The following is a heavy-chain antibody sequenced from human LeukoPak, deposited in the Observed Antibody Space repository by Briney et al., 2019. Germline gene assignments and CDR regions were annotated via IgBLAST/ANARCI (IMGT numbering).Heavy chain of an antibody. CDR1: GFTFSSYA. D-gene: IGHD6-13*01. CDR3: AKVAHSSSWYPPDV. CDR2: ISGSGGST. Sequence: GRSLRLSCAASGFTFSSYAMSWVRQAPGKGLEWVSAISGSGGSTYYADSVKGRFTISRDNSKNTLYLQMNSLRAKDTAVYYCAKVAHSSSWYPPDVWGQGTTVTVSS. V-gene: IGHV3-23*01. J-gene: IGHJ6*02.